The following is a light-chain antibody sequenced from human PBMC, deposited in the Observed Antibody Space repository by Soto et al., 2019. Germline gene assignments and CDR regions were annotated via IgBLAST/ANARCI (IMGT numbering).Light chain of an antibody. V-gene: IGLV1-40*01. CDR3: QVYGQGLRCHWV. CDR2: DNT. J-gene: IGLJ3*02. CDR1: SSNLGAGYD. Sequence: QSVLTQPPSMSGAPGQRVTMSCTGSSSNLGAGYDVHWYQRLPGAAPKLLIYDNTHRPSGVPNRFSGSKSGTSASLAITGVQAGDEGEYYFQVYGQGLRCHWVFGGRTKVTGL.